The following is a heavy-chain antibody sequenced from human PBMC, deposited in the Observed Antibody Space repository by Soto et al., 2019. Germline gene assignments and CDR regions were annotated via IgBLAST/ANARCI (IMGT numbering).Heavy chain of an antibody. CDR1: GFIVSTSY. J-gene: IGHJ4*02. CDR2: IYNDGST. D-gene: IGHD4-4*01. Sequence: GSLRLPCAASGFIVSTSYMSWVRQAPGKGLEWVSIIYNDGSTHYADSVKGRFTISRDDSKNTLYLQILSLRAEDTAVYYCARDSYTRYWGQGTLVTVSS. V-gene: IGHV3-66*01. CDR3: ARDSYTRY.